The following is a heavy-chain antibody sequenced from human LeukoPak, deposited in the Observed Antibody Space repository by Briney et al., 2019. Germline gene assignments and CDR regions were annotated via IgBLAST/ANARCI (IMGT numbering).Heavy chain of an antibody. CDR3: AKVWYYDFWSGYYFDY. J-gene: IGHJ4*02. CDR1: GFTFSSYA. Sequence: PGGSLRLSCAASGFTFSSYAMSWVRQAPGKGLEWVSAISGSGGSTYYADSVKGRFTISRDNSKNTLYLQMNSLRAEDTAVYYCAKVWYYDFWSGYYFDYWGQGTLVTVSS. V-gene: IGHV3-23*01. D-gene: IGHD3-3*01. CDR2: ISGSGGST.